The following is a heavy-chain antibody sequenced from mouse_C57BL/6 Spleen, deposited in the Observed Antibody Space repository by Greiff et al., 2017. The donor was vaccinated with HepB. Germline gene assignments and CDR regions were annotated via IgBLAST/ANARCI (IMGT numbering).Heavy chain of an antibody. CDR1: GYTFTSYW. V-gene: IGHV1-55*01. J-gene: IGHJ2*01. CDR2: IYPGSGST. Sequence: VQLQQPGAELVKPGASVKMSCKASGYTFTSYWITWVKQRPGQGLEWIGDIYPGSGSTNYNEKFKSKATLTVDTSSSTSYMQLSSLTSEDSAVYYCASRSYGSSPYFDYWGQGTTLTVSS. D-gene: IGHD1-1*01. CDR3: ASRSYGSSPYFDY.